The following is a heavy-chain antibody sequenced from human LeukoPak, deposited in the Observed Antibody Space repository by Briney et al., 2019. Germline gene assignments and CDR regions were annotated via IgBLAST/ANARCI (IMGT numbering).Heavy chain of an antibody. J-gene: IGHJ4*02. CDR1: GITLSNYG. CDR2: ISDSGGRT. Sequence: GSLRLSCPVSGITLSNYGMSWVRQAPGKGLEWVAGISDSGGRTNYADSVKGRFTISRDNPKNTLYLQMNSLRAEDTAVYFCAKRGVVIRVILVGFHKEAYYFDSWGQGALVTVSS. CDR3: AKRGVVIRVILVGFHKEAYYFDS. V-gene: IGHV3-23*01. D-gene: IGHD3-22*01.